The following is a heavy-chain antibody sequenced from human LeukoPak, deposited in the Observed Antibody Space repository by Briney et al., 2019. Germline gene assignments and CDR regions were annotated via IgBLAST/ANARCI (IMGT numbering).Heavy chain of an antibody. D-gene: IGHD3-16*01. Sequence: SETLSLTCTVSGGSISSYYWNWIRQPPGKGLEWIGSIYYSGSTYYNPSLKSRVTISVDTSKNQFSLKLSSVIAADTAVFYCARSDSMITFGGVMGYYFDYRGQGTLVTVSS. CDR1: GGSISSYY. CDR3: ARSDSMITFGGVMGYYFDY. CDR2: IYYSGST. V-gene: IGHV4-39*01. J-gene: IGHJ4*02.